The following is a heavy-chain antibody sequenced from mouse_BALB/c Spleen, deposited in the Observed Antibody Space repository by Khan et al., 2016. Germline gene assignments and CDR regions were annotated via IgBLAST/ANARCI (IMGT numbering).Heavy chain of an antibody. V-gene: IGHV9-1*02. D-gene: IGHD2-1*01. CDR3: ARGWDYCSFYYFDY. J-gene: IGHJ2*01. CDR2: INTYTGEQ. CDR1: GYTFTNYG. Sequence: QIQLVQSGPELKKPGETVKISCKASGYTFTNYGMNWVKQAPGKGLKWMGWINTYTGEQTYTDDFKGRFAFSLETSASTAYLQINNLKNEDMATYFCARGWDYCSFYYFDYWDQGTTLTVSS.